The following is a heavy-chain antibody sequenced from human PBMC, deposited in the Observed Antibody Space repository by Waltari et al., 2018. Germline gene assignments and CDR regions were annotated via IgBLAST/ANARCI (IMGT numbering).Heavy chain of an antibody. V-gene: IGHV4-61*09. J-gene: IGHJ5*02. CDR1: GGSISSGSYY. D-gene: IGHD2-2*01. CDR2: IYTSGST. Sequence: QVQLQESGPGLVKPSQTLSLTCTVSGGSISSGSYYWSWIRQPAGKGLEWIGYIYTSGSTNYNPSLKSRVTISVDTSKNQFSLKLSSVTAADTAVYYCAREHQLLSNWFDPWGQGTLVTVSS. CDR3: AREHQLLSNWFDP.